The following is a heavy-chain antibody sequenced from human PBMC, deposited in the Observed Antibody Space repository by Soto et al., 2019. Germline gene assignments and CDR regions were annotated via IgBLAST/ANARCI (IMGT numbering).Heavy chain of an antibody. D-gene: IGHD3-3*02. J-gene: IGHJ4*02. CDR2: ISSSGTTI. CDR1: GVTFSSHS. Sequence: GSLRLSCAVSGVTFSSHSMNWVRQAPGRGLEWVSYISSSGTTIYYADSVKGRFTISRDNAKNSLYLQMNSLRPEDTAIFYSAIRAFRHGQGYDYWGQGTLVTGSS. CDR3: AIRAFRHGQGYDY. V-gene: IGHV3-48*01.